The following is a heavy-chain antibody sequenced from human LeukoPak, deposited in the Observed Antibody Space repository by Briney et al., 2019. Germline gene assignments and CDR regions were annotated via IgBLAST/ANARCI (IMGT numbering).Heavy chain of an antibody. D-gene: IGHD3-10*01. V-gene: IGHV4-59*01. CDR1: GGTIGSSY. CDR3: ARGLYYYGSGSLSPHFDY. J-gene: IGHJ4*02. Sequence: PSETLSLTCTVSGGTIGSSYWHWIRQPPGKALEWIGYIYYSGSTAYNPSLKSRITMSVDTSKNRFSLNMWSVTAADTAVYYCARGLYYYGSGSLSPHFDYWGQGTLVTVSS. CDR2: IYYSGST.